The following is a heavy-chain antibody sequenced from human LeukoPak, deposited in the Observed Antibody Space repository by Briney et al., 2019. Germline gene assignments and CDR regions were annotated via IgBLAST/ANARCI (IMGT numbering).Heavy chain of an antibody. CDR3: ARGGNSYAFDI. CDR2: ISSSSSYI. D-gene: IGHD4-23*01. CDR1: GFTFSSYS. Sequence: GGSLRLSCAASGFTFSSYSMNWVRQAPGKGLEWVSSISSSSSYIYYADSVKGRFTISRDNAKNSLYLQMNSLRAEDTAVYYCARGGNSYAFDIWGQGTMVTVSS. V-gene: IGHV3-21*01. J-gene: IGHJ3*02.